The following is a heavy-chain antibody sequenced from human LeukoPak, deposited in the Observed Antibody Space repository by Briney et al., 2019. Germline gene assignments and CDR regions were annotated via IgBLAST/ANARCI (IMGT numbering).Heavy chain of an antibody. CDR1: GGTFSSYA. D-gene: IGHD2-21*02. J-gene: IGHJ4*02. CDR2: IIPIFGTT. V-gene: IGHV1-69*06. CDR3: ARHNCGGDCFLDY. Sequence: AASVKVSCKASGGTFSSYAISWVRQAPGQGLEWMGGIIPIFGTTNYAQKFQGRVTITADKSMGTAYMELSSLRSEDTAVYYCARHNCGGDCFLDYWGQGTLVTVSS.